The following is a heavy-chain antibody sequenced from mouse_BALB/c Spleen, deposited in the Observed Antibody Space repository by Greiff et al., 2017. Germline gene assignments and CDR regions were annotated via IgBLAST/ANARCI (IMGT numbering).Heavy chain of an antibody. Sequence: EVKLVESGPGLVKPSQSLSLTCSVTGYSITSGYYWNWIRQFPGNKLEWMGYISYDGSNNYNPSLKNRISITRDTSKNQFFLKLNSVTTEDTATYYCARGGYGSSYGAMDYWGQGTSVTVSS. D-gene: IGHD1-1*01. V-gene: IGHV3-6*02. CDR1: GYSITSGYY. J-gene: IGHJ4*01. CDR3: ARGGYGSSYGAMDY. CDR2: ISYDGSN.